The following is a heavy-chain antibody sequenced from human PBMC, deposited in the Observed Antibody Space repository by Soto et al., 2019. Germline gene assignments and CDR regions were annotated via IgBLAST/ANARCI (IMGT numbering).Heavy chain of an antibody. CDR2: LSYDGSNK. Sequence: GGSLRLSCAASGFTFNRYGMHWVRQAPGKGLEWVAVLSYDGSNKYYADSVKGRFTISRDNSKNTLYLQMNSLRAEDTALYYCAKGRGGYCSIGTCLYGLDVWGQGTTVTVSS. D-gene: IGHD2-2*01. V-gene: IGHV3-30*18. CDR1: GFTFNRYG. J-gene: IGHJ6*02. CDR3: AKGRGGYCSIGTCLYGLDV.